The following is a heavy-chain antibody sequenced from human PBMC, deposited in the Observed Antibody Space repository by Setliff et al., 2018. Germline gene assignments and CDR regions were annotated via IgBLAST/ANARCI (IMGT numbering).Heavy chain of an antibody. CDR2: ISSSSTYI. Sequence: GGSLRLSCAASGFTFSSYSMNWVRQAPGKGLEWVSYISSSSTYIYYADSMKGRFTISRDNAKNSLYLQMNSLRAEDTAVYYCARAHSSTLSVHDYWGQGTLVTVSS. CDR1: GFTFSSYS. D-gene: IGHD2-2*01. V-gene: IGHV3-21*05. J-gene: IGHJ4*02. CDR3: ARAHSSTLSVHDY.